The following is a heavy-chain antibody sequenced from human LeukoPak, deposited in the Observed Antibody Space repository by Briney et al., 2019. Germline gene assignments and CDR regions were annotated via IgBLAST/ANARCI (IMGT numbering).Heavy chain of an antibody. V-gene: IGHV3-48*03. CDR1: GFTFSSHE. CDR3: ARGGYCSSSICYYFNAFDM. D-gene: IGHD2-2*01. J-gene: IGHJ3*02. Sequence: GGSLRLSSTPSGFTFSSHEMNWVRQAPGKGLEWLSYISSGGSTIYYPDSMKGRFTISRDNAKNSLFLQMNSLRAEDTAVYYCARGGYCSSSICYYFNAFDMWGQGTTVTVSS. CDR2: ISSGGSTI.